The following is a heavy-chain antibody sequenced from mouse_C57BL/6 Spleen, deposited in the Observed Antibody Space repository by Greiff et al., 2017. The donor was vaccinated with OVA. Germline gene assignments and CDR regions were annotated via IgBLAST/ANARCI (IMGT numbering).Heavy chain of an antibody. D-gene: IGHD2-2*01. CDR3: ARGGGYHWYFDV. V-gene: IGHV5-4*03. Sequence: EVKLVESGGGLVKPGGSLKLSCAASGFTFSSYAMSWVRQTPEKRLEWVATISDGGSYTYYPDNVKGRFTISRDNAKNNLYLQMSHLKSEDTAMYYCARGGGYHWYFDVWGTGTTVTVSS. CDR1: GFTFSSYA. CDR2: ISDGGSYT. J-gene: IGHJ1*03.